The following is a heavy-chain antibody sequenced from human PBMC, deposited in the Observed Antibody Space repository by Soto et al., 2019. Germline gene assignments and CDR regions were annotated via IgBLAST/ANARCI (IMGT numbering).Heavy chain of an antibody. J-gene: IGHJ4*02. D-gene: IGHD6-6*01. CDR2: ISSSSSYT. V-gene: IGHV3-11*06. CDR3: ARDGALRYSSSSTGYFDY. Sequence: GSLRLSCAASGFTFSDYYMSWIRQAPGKGLEWVSYISSSSSYTNYADSVKGRFTISRDNAKNSLYLQMNSLRAEDTAVYYCARDGALRYSSSSTGYFDYWGQGTLVTVSS. CDR1: GFTFSDYY.